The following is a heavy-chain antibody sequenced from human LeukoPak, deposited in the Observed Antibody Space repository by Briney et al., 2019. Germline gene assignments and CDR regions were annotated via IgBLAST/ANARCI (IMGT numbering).Heavy chain of an antibody. V-gene: IGHV4-59*01. D-gene: IGHD3-22*01. J-gene: IGHJ4*02. CDR2: IYYSGST. Sequence: PSETLSLTCTVSGGSISSYYWSWIRQPPGKGLEWIGYIYYSGSTNYNPSLKSRVTISVDTSKNQFSLKLSSVTAADTAVYYCARGQQDSISGFDYWGQGTLVTVSP. CDR3: ARGQQDSISGFDY. CDR1: GGSISSYY.